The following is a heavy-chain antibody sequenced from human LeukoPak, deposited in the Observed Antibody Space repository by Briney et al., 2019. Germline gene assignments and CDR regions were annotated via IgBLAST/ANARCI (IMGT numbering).Heavy chain of an antibody. Sequence: SETLSLTCTVSGGSIRGYYWSWIRQPPGKGLEWIAHMYYSGSSKYNPYLKSRATISRDTSKNQFSLKLTSVTVADTAVYFCAREGVAAAGAFDNWGQGTLVTVSA. CDR1: GGSIRGYY. D-gene: IGHD6-13*01. V-gene: IGHV4-59*01. CDR2: MYYSGSS. J-gene: IGHJ4*02. CDR3: AREGVAAAGAFDN.